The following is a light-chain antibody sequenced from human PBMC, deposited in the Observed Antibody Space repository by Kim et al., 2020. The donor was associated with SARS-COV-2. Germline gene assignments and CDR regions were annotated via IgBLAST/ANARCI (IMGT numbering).Light chain of an antibody. Sequence: QPNTITCTGSRSDVGSYNLVSWYQQHPGKAPKLMIYEVSKRPSGVSNRFSGSKSGNTASLTISGLQAEDEADYYCCSYAGSSTSVVFGGGTQLTVL. CDR2: EVS. CDR1: RSDVGSYNL. CDR3: CSYAGSSTSVV. V-gene: IGLV2-23*02. J-gene: IGLJ2*01.